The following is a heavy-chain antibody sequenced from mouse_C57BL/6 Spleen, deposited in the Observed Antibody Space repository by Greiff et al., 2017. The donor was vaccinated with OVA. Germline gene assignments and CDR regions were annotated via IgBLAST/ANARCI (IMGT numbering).Heavy chain of an antibody. CDR1: DSEVFPIAY. CDR3: ARGDYGSSWYFDV. CDR2: ILPSIGRT. Sequence: QVQLKQSGSELRSPGSSVKLSCKDFDSEVFPIAYMSWVRQKPGHGFEWIGGILPSIGRTIYGEKFEDKATLDADTLSNTAYLELNSLTSEDSAIYYCARGDYGSSWYFDVWGTGTTVTVSS. D-gene: IGHD1-1*01. J-gene: IGHJ1*03. V-gene: IGHV15-2*01.